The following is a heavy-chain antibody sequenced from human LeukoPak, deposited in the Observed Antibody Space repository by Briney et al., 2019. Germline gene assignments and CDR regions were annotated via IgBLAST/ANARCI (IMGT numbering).Heavy chain of an antibody. CDR2: IYSKADGGTI. V-gene: IGHV3-15*01. Sequence: PGGSLRLSCAASGFTFSNAWMNWVRQAPGKGLEWVGRIYSKADGGTIEYPAPVKGRFTISRDDSKNTLYLQMNSLKTEDIAVYYCTRGSNRYDSSDLDNWGQGTLVTVSS. D-gene: IGHD3-22*01. CDR3: TRGSNRYDSSDLDN. CDR1: GFTFSNAW. J-gene: IGHJ4*02.